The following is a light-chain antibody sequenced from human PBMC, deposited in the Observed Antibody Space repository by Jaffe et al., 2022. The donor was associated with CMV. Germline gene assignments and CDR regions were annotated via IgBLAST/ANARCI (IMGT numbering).Light chain of an antibody. CDR1: SSNFGAGYD. Sequence: QSVLTQPPSVSGAPGQTVTISCTGSSSNFGAGYDVHWYQQLPGTAPKLLIYVNNNRPSGVPDRFSGSKSGTSASLAITGLQAEDEADYYCQSYDSSLSGVVFGGGTKLTVL. J-gene: IGLJ2*01. CDR3: QSYDSSLSGVV. CDR2: VNN. V-gene: IGLV1-40*01.